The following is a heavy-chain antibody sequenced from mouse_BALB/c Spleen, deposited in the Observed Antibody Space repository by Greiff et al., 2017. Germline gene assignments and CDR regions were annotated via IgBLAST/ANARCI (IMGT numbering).Heavy chain of an antibody. Sequence: VQLQQSGAELAKPGASVKMSCKASGYTFTSYWMHWVKQRPGQGLEWIGYINPSTGYTEYNQKFKDKATLTADKSSSTAYMQLSSLTSEDYAVYYCARWEAWFAYWGQGTLVTVSA. D-gene: IGHD4-1*01. CDR1: GYTFTSYW. V-gene: IGHV1-7*01. CDR3: ARWEAWFAY. J-gene: IGHJ3*01. CDR2: INPSTGYT.